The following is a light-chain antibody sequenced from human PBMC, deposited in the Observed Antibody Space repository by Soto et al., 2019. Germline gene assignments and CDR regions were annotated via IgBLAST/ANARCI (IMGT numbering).Light chain of an antibody. J-gene: IGKJ2*01. CDR2: DAS. CDR3: QQYDGFSRAYT. Sequence: DIQMTQSPSSLSAFVGDRVTITCRTSQSISKWLSWYQHKVGAAPRFLIYDASSLQSGVPSRCSGSGSGTEFTLTISSLHPNDPGANYGQQYDGFSRAYTFGKGTKVEIK. CDR1: QSISKW. V-gene: IGKV1-5*01.